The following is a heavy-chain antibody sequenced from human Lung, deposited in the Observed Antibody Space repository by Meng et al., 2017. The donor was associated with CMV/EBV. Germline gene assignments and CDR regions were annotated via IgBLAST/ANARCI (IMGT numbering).Heavy chain of an antibody. Sequence: GESXKISCAASGFTFSSFWMAWVRQAPGKGLEWVGNIKQDESEIQYVGSVKGRFTITRDNAKNSLFLQMNSLRAEDTAVYYCARSMLEVNRYYYGMDVWGEGTXVTVSS. J-gene: IGHJ6*04. D-gene: IGHD1-1*01. CDR2: IKQDESEI. CDR3: ARSMLEVNRYYYGMDV. CDR1: GFTFSSFW. V-gene: IGHV3-7*01.